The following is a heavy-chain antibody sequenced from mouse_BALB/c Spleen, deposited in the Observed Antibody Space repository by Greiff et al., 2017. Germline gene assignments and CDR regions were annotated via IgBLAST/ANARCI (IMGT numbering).Heavy chain of an antibody. CDR3: TRGGNYMGYYFDY. V-gene: IGHV5-6-4*01. D-gene: IGHD2-1*01. CDR1: GFTFSSYT. J-gene: IGHJ2*01. Sequence: DVHLVESGGGLVKPGGSLKLSCAASGFTFSSYTMSWVRQTPEKRLEWVATISSGGSYTYYPDSVKGRFTISRDNAKNTLYLQMSSLKSEDTAMYYCTRGGNYMGYYFDYWGQGTTLTVSS. CDR2: ISSGGSYT.